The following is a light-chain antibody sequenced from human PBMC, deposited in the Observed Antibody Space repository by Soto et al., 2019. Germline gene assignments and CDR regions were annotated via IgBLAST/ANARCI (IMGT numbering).Light chain of an antibody. CDR2: DAS. CDR3: QQYNSYSWT. V-gene: IGKV1-5*01. CDR1: QSISSW. J-gene: IGKJ1*01. Sequence: DIKMTQSPSTLSASVGGXVTITSRASQSISSWLAWYQQKPGKAPKILIYDASSLESGVPSRFSGSGSGTEFNLTISSLQPDDFATYYCQQYNSYSWTFGQGTKVDI.